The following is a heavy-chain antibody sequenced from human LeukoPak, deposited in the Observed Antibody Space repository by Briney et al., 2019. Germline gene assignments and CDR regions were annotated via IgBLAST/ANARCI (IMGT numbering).Heavy chain of an antibody. V-gene: IGHV3-33*06. CDR2: IWYDGSNK. D-gene: IGHD6-19*01. CDR3: AKHQWLVEEYYFDY. CDR1: GFTFSSYG. Sequence: PGRSLRLSCAASGFTFSSYGMHWVRQAPGKGLEWVAVIWYDGSNKYYADSVKGRFTISRDNSKNTLYLQMNSLRAEDTAVYYCAKHQWLVEEYYFDYWGQGTLVTVSS. J-gene: IGHJ4*02.